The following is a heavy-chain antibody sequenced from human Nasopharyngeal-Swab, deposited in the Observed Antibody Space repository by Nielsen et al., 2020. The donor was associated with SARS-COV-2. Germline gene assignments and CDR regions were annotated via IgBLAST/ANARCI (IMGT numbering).Heavy chain of an antibody. CDR2: INHSGST. Sequence: SETLSLTCAVYGGSFSGYYWRWIRQPPGQGLEWIGEINHSGSTNYNPSLKSRVTISVDTSKNQFSLKLSSVTAADTAVYYCVREQIHYGWGSYYPNWFDPWGQGTLVTVSS. V-gene: IGHV4-34*01. J-gene: IGHJ5*02. CDR3: VREQIHYGWGSYYPNWFDP. D-gene: IGHD3-10*01. CDR1: GGSFSGYY.